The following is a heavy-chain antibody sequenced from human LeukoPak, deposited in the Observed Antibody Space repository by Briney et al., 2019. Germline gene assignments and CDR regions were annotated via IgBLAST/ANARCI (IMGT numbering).Heavy chain of an antibody. V-gene: IGHV3-72*01. CDR1: GFTFSDHY. D-gene: IGHD2-21*02. CDR2: TRNKANSYTT. Sequence: GGSLRPSCAASGFTFSDHYMDWVRQAPGKGLEWVGRTRNKANSYTTEYAASVKGRFTISRDDSKNSLYLQMNSLKTEATAVYYCATTSAYCGGDCYWRGYYFDYWGQGTLVTVSS. CDR3: ATTSAYCGGDCYWRGYYFDY. J-gene: IGHJ4*02.